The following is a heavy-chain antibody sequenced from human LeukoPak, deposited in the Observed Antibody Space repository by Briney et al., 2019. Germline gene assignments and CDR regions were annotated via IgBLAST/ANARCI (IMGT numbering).Heavy chain of an antibody. D-gene: IGHD6-13*01. CDR2: IYHDVST. V-gene: IGHV4-30-2*01. CDR3: ARHRSVGPAAGRMLWIDY. CDR1: GGSISSGTYY. J-gene: IGHJ4*02. Sequence: SETLSLTCTVSGGSISSGTYYWNRIRQPPGKGLEWIGYIYHDVSTYYNPSLKSRVTISVDTSKNQFSLKLSSVTAADTAVYYCARHRSVGPAAGRMLWIDYWGQGTLVTVSS.